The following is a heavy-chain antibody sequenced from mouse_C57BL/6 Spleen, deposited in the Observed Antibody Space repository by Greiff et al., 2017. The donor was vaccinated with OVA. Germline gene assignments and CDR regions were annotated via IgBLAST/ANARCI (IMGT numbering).Heavy chain of an antibody. Sequence: QVQLQQPGAELVKPGASVKLSCKASGYTFTSYWMHRVKQRPGQGLEWIGMIHPNSGSTNYNEKFKSKATLTVDKYASTAYMQLSSLTSEDSADYDCAREEDGYDGFAYWGQGTLVTVSA. D-gene: IGHD2-2*01. J-gene: IGHJ3*01. CDR2: IHPNSGST. CDR3: AREEDGYDGFAY. V-gene: IGHV1-64*01. CDR1: GYTFTSYW.